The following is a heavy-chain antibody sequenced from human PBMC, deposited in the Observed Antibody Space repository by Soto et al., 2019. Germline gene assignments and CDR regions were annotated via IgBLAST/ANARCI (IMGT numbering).Heavy chain of an antibody. CDR2: IIPMFETV. Sequence: QEQLLQSGAEVRKPGSSVKVSCKASGGTFDNYAVSWVRQAPGQGLEWMGGIIPMFETVNYAQRFQGRLTIAADESTSTAYMELTSLTSADTAIYFCARGLRTGNHGMDVWGQGTTVTVSS. V-gene: IGHV1-69*01. J-gene: IGHJ6*02. D-gene: IGHD2-15*01. CDR3: ARGLRTGNHGMDV. CDR1: GGTFDNYA.